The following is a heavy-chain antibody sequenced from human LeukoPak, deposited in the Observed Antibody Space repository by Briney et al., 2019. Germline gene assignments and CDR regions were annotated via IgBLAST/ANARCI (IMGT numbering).Heavy chain of an antibody. Sequence: GGSLRLSGAASGFTFSSYGMHWVRQAPGKGLEWVAVISYDGSNKYYADSVKGRFTISRDNSKNTLYLQMNSLRAEDTAEYYCAKDHSSGWDYFGYWGQGTLVTVSS. CDR1: GFTFSSYG. CDR2: ISYDGSNK. J-gene: IGHJ4*02. V-gene: IGHV3-30*18. CDR3: AKDHSSGWDYFGY. D-gene: IGHD6-19*01.